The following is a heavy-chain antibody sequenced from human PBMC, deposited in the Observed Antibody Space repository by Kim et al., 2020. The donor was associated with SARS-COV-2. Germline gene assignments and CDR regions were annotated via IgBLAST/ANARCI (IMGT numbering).Heavy chain of an antibody. J-gene: IGHJ4*02. CDR2: VYYTGDT. Sequence: SETLSLTCTVSGGSISTAFYWGWIRQPPGKGLEWIGCVYYTGDTYYSPSLKGRVTIYVDTSKNQFSLDVNSVTAADTAMYYCARPSSRFGDYALWGQGT. D-gene: IGHD3-10*01. CDR3: ARPSSRFGDYAL. CDR1: GGSISTAFY. V-gene: IGHV4-39*01.